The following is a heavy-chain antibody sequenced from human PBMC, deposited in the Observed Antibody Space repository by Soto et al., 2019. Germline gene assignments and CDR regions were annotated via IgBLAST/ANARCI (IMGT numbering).Heavy chain of an antibody. V-gene: IGHV4-39*01. D-gene: IGHD2-2*01. CDR2: IYYSGRT. CDR3: ARGGDIVVVPAADFDY. J-gene: IGHJ4*02. CDR1: GGSISSSSYY. Sequence: SETLSLTCTVSGGSISSSSYYWGWIRQPPGKGLEWIGSIYYSGRTYYNPSLKSRVTISVDTSKNQFSLKLSSVTAADTAVYYCARGGDIVVVPAADFDYWGQGTLVTVSS.